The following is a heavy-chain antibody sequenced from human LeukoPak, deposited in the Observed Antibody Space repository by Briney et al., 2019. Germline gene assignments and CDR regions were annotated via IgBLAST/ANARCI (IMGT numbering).Heavy chain of an antibody. CDR1: GFTFSSYW. V-gene: IGHV3-7*01. J-gene: IGHJ6*02. D-gene: IGHD3-10*01. Sequence: PGGSLRLSCAASGFTFSSYWMSWVRQAPGKGLEWVANIKQDGSEKYYVDSVKGRFTISRDNAKNSLYLQMNSLRDEDTAVYYCARVALWFGESHPEYYYYGMDVWGQGTTVTVSS. CDR2: IKQDGSEK. CDR3: ARVALWFGESHPEYYYYGMDV.